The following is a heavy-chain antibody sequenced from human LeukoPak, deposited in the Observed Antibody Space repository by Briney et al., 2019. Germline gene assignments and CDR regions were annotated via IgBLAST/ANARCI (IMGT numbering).Heavy chain of an antibody. V-gene: IGHV1-2*02. CDR2: INPNSGGT. J-gene: IGHJ4*02. CDR3: ARAQVEYCSGGRCYSGY. Sequence: APVKVSCKASGYTFTGYYIHWVRQAPGQGLEWMGWINPNSGGTNYAQKFQGRVTMTRDTSISTVYMELSRLRSDDTAVYYCARAQVEYCSGGRCYSGYWGQGTLVTVSS. CDR1: GYTFTGYY. D-gene: IGHD2-15*01.